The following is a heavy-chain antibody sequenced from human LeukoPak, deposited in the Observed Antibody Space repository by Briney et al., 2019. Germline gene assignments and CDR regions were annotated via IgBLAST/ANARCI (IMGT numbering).Heavy chain of an antibody. CDR1: GYTFTGYY. Sequence: GASVKVSSKASGYTFTGYYMHWVRQAPGQGLEWMGRINPNSGGTNYAQKFQGRVTMTRDTSISTAYMELSRLRSDDTAVYSCARVSIAAAGTISGYYYYMDVWGKGTTVTVSS. CDR2: INPNSGGT. CDR3: ARVSIAAAGTISGYYYYMDV. D-gene: IGHD6-13*01. J-gene: IGHJ6*03. V-gene: IGHV1-2*06.